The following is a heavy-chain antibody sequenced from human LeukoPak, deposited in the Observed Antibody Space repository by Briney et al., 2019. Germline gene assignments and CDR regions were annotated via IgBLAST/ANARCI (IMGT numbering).Heavy chain of an antibody. CDR2: IYSGGDT. V-gene: IGHV3-66*02. Sequence: GGSLRLSCAVSGSTVKRNYMSWARQAPGKGLEWVSVIYSGGDTYYADSVKGRFTISRDNSKNTVYLQMNNLRPEDTAVYYCARLDDSNSRRPENDASDVWGQGTTVTVSS. CDR3: ARLDDSNSRRPENDASDV. D-gene: IGHD3-22*01. J-gene: IGHJ3*01. CDR1: GSTVKRNY.